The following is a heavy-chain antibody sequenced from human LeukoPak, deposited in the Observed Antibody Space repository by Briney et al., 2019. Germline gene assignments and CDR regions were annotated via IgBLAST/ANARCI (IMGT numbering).Heavy chain of an antibody. CDR2: ISTYNGDT. J-gene: IGHJ2*01. Sequence: ASVKVSCTASGYTFTIWNFSWVRQAPGQGLEWMGWISTYNGDTKYAQKLQGRVTMTTDTSTSTAYMELRSLTSDDTAVYYCARDLDWVFDLWGRGTLVTVSS. V-gene: IGHV1-18*01. CDR3: ARDLDWVFDL. CDR1: GYTFTIWN. D-gene: IGHD3-9*01.